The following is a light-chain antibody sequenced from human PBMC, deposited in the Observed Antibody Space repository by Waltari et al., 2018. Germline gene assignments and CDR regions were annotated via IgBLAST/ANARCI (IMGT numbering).Light chain of an antibody. J-gene: IGKJ2*01. CDR3: HQYNNWPPNT. V-gene: IGKV3-15*01. CDR1: QSVTTN. CDR2: RAS. Sequence: ETLMTQSPATLSVSPGERVTLSCRASQSVTTNLAWDQQKPGQSPRLLVYRASARATVVPARVSGSGSGTEFTLTINALQSEDVAVYYCHQYNNWPPNTFGQGTLLEIK.